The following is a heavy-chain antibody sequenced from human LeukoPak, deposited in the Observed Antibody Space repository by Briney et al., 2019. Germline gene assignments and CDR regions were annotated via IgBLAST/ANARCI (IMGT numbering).Heavy chain of an antibody. CDR2: IYYSGST. CDR1: GGSISSYY. D-gene: IGHD3-16*01. CDR3: ARDYDSSLDY. V-gene: IGHV4-59*01. J-gene: IGHJ4*02. Sequence: PSETLSLTCTVSGGSISSYYWSWIRLPPGKGLEWIGYIYYSGSTNYNPSLKSRVTISVDTSKNQFSLKLSSVTAADTAVYYCARDYDSSLDYWGQGTLVTVS.